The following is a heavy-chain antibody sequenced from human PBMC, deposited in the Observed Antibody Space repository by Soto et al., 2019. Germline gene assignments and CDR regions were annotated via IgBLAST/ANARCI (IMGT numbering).Heavy chain of an antibody. CDR3: ARGSIAAAGPDVYNWFDP. Sequence: QVQLQESGPGLVKPSQTLSLTCTVSGGSISSGGYYWSWIRQHPGKGLEWIGYIYYSGSTYYNPSLKSRVTISVDTSKNQFSLKLGSVTAADTAVYYCARGSIAAAGPDVYNWFDPWGQGTLVTVSS. CDR1: GGSISSGGYY. J-gene: IGHJ5*02. D-gene: IGHD6-13*01. V-gene: IGHV4-31*03. CDR2: IYYSGST.